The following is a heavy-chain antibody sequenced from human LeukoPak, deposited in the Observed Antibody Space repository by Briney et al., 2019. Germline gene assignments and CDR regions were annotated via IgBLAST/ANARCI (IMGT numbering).Heavy chain of an antibody. CDR1: GYTLTELS. D-gene: IGHD3-22*01. Sequence: ASVKVSCKVSGYTLTELSMHWVRQAPGKGLEWMGGFYPEDGETIYAQKFQGRVTMTEDTSTDTAYMELSSLRSEDTAVYYCATVEALGYYDSRLAFDIWGQGTMVTVSS. CDR2: FYPEDGET. J-gene: IGHJ3*02. CDR3: ATVEALGYYDSRLAFDI. V-gene: IGHV1-24*01.